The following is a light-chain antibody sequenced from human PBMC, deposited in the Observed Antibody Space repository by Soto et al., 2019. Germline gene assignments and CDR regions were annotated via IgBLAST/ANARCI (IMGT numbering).Light chain of an antibody. CDR1: QSVADRY. CDR2: AAT. V-gene: IGKV3-20*01. J-gene: IGKJ1*01. Sequence: EVVLTQSPGTLSLSPGERATLSCRASQSVADRYLAWYQQKPGRAPRLLFSAATRRATGIPDRFSGSGSGTEFTLNISTREPDDFAVYYCHHFGSSPETFGQGTNVEI. CDR3: HHFGSSPET.